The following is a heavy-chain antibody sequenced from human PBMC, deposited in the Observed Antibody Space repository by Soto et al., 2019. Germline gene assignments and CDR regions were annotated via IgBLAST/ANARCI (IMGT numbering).Heavy chain of an antibody. Sequence: GSLRLSCAASGFTFDDYTMHWVRQAPGKGLEWVSLISWDGGSTYYADSVKGRFTISRDNSKNSLYLQVNSLRTEDTALYYCAKDMSGGYALWFDPWGQGTLVTVSS. CDR3: AKDMSGGYALWFDP. CDR2: ISWDGGST. CDR1: GFTFDDYT. V-gene: IGHV3-43*01. D-gene: IGHD5-12*01. J-gene: IGHJ5*02.